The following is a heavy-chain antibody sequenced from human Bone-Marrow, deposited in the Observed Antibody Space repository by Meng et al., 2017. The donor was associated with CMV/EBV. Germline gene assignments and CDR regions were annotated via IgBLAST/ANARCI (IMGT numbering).Heavy chain of an antibody. J-gene: IGHJ6*02. CDR3: ARDHTYYDFWSGYSPYYYYGMDV. V-gene: IGHV3-11*04. D-gene: IGHD3-3*01. Sequence: GESLKISCAASGFNFSDYYMSWIRQAPGKGLEWVSYISRSGTKTYYADPVKGRFTISRDNAKNSLYLQMNSLRAEDTAVYYCARDHTYYDFWSGYSPYYYYGMDVWGQGTTVTVSS. CDR2: ISRSGTKT. CDR1: GFNFSDYY.